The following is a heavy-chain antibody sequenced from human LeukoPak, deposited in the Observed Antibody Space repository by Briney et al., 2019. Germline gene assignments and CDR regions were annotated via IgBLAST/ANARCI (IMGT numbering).Heavy chain of an antibody. D-gene: IGHD5-12*01. CDR2: IIPIFGTA. Sequence: ASVKVSCKASGGTFSSYAISWVRQAPGQGLEWMGGIIPIFGTANYAQKFQGRVTITTDESTSTAYMELSSLRSEDTAVYYCARGDSGYDEAMVFDYWGQGTLVTVSS. CDR3: ARGDSGYDEAMVFDY. V-gene: IGHV1-69*05. CDR1: GGTFSSYA. J-gene: IGHJ4*02.